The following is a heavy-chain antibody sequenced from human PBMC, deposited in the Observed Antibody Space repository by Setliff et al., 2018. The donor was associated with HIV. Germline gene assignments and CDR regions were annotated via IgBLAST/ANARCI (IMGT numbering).Heavy chain of an antibody. Sequence: SETLSLTCDVSGFSISSRYYWSWIRQPAGKGLEWIGRIYTSGSTNYNPSLKSRVTMSVDTSKNQFSLKLSSVTAADTAVYYCARDRTHSKVPRPYYYMDVWGKGTTVTVSS. CDR3: ARDRTHSKVPRPYYYMDV. J-gene: IGHJ6*03. D-gene: IGHD6-13*01. CDR1: GFSISSRYY. V-gene: IGHV4-4*07. CDR2: IYTSGST.